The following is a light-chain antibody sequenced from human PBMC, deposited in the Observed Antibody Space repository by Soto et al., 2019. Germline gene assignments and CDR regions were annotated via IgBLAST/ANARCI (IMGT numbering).Light chain of an antibody. V-gene: IGLV2-11*01. CDR2: AVN. CDR1: SSDVGGYNY. Sequence: QSALTQPRSVSGSPGQSVTISCTGTSSDVGGYNYVSWYQQHPGKAPKLLIYAVNMRPSGVPDRFSGSKSGNTASLTISGLQAEDEADYSCCSYAGSYTWVLGGGTKLTVL. J-gene: IGLJ3*02. CDR3: CSYAGSYTWV.